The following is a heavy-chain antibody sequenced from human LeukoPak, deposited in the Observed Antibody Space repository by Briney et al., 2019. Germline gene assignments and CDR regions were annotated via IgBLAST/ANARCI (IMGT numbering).Heavy chain of an antibody. CDR1: GFTISSYG. Sequence: GGSLRLSCAASGFTISSYGMHWVRQAPGKGLEWVALIWYDGSNKYYADSVKGRLTISRDNSKNILYLQMNSLRAEDTAVYYCAREGPRGNSQFDYWGQGTLVTVSS. V-gene: IGHV3-33*01. D-gene: IGHD2/OR15-2a*01. CDR3: AREGPRGNSQFDY. CDR2: IWYDGSNK. J-gene: IGHJ4*02.